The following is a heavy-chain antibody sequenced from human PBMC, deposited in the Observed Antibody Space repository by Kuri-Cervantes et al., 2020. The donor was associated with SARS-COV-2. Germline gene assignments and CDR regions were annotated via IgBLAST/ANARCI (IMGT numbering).Heavy chain of an antibody. J-gene: IGHJ4*02. CDR1: GFTFSSYA. Sequence: GGSLRLSCAASGFTFSSYAMHWVRQAPGKGLEWVAVISYDGSNKYYADSVKGRFTISRDNSKNTLYLQMNSLRAEDTAVYYCAREGDLTGPFDYWGQGTLVTVSS. V-gene: IGHV3-30-3*01. D-gene: IGHD3-16*01. CDR3: AREGDLTGPFDY. CDR2: ISYDGSNK.